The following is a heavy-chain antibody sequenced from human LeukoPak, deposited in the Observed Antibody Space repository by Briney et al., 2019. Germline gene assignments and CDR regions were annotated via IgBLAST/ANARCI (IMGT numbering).Heavy chain of an antibody. J-gene: IGHJ4*02. CDR2: ISGSGGST. D-gene: IGHD6-13*01. CDR1: GFTFSSYA. Sequence: GGSLRLSCAASGFTFSSYAMSWVRQAPGKGLEWVSAISGSGGSTYYADSVKGRFTISRDNSKNTLYLQMNSLRAEDMAVYYCAKAPIAAAGPYYFDYWGQGTLVTVSS. V-gene: IGHV3-23*01. CDR3: AKAPIAAAGPYYFDY.